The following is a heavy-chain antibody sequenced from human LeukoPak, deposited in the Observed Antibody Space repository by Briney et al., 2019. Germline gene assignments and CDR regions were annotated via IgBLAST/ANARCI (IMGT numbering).Heavy chain of an antibody. D-gene: IGHD3-3*01. CDR1: GYTLTSYD. CDR2: MNPNSGNT. CDR3: ARGLYYDFWSGYYGPNYYGMDV. V-gene: IGHV1-8*01. Sequence: ASVKVSCKASGYTLTSYDINWVRQATGQGLEWMGWMNPNSGNTGYAQKFQGRVTMTRNTSISTAYMELSSLRSEDTAVYYCARGLYYDFWSGYYGPNYYGMDVWGQGTTVTVSS. J-gene: IGHJ6*02.